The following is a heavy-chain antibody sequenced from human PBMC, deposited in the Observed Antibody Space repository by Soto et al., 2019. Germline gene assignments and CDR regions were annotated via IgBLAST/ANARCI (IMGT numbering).Heavy chain of an antibody. Sequence: VPLVESGGGLIQPGGSLRLSCAASGFTVSNNHMTWVRQAAGKGLELVSFVHGGGSTSYADSVKGRFTISRDNSKNTLYLQMGSLRAEETAIYYCAGRLTTAAGLDYWGRGTLVTVSS. J-gene: IGHJ4*02. CDR2: VHGGGST. D-gene: IGHD3-16*01. CDR1: GFTVSNNH. CDR3: AGRLTTAAGLDY. V-gene: IGHV3-53*01.